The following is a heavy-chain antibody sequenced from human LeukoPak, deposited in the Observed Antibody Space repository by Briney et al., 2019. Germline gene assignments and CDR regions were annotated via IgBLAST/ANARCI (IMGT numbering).Heavy chain of an antibody. CDR3: AREVLGATKMLTY. Sequence: SETLSLTCTVSGGSISSGDYYWSWIRQPPGKGLEWIGYIYYSGSTYYNPSLKSRVTISVDTSKNQFSLKLSSVTAADTAVYYCAREVLGATKMLTYWGQGTLVTVSS. D-gene: IGHD1-26*01. J-gene: IGHJ4*02. CDR1: GGSISSGDYY. V-gene: IGHV4-30-4*08. CDR2: IYYSGST.